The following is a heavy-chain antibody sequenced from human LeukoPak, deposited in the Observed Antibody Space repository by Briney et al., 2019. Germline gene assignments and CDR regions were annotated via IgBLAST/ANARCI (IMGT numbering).Heavy chain of an antibody. J-gene: IGHJ6*02. CDR1: GFTFNDSW. D-gene: IGHD3-16*01. CDR3: ATYTHWVAGDV. CDR2: MNQDGSEK. Sequence: GGSLRLSCAASGFTFNDSWMSWVRQAPGKGLEWVANMNQDGSEKDYVDSVKGRFTISRDNARNSLYLQMGSLRAEDTAVYYCATYTHWVAGDVWGQGTTVTVSS. V-gene: IGHV3-7*01.